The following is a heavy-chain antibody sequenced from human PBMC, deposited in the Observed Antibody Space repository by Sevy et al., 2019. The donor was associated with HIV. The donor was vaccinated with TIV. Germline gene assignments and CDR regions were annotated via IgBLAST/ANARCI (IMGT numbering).Heavy chain of an antibody. Sequence: GESLKISCAASGFTFSSYSMNWVRQAPGKGLEWVSSISSSSSYIYYADSVKGRFTISRDNAKNSLYLQMNSLRAEDTAVYYCARDPRIAAAGTKAEYFQHWGQGTLVTVSS. V-gene: IGHV3-21*01. J-gene: IGHJ1*01. CDR3: ARDPRIAAAGTKAEYFQH. D-gene: IGHD6-13*01. CDR2: ISSSSSYI. CDR1: GFTFSSYS.